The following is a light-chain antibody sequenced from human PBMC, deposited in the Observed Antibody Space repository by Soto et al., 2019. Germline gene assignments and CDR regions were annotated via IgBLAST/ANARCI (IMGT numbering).Light chain of an antibody. Sequence: EIVLTQSPCTLSLSPGERATLSCRASQSVSSSYLACYQQKPGQAPMLLIYGTSSRPTGIPDRFSGSGSGTEFTLTISSLEPEDVAVYYCQQYDSYPYTFGQGTKLEIK. V-gene: IGKV3-20*01. CDR3: QQYDSYPYT. CDR2: GTS. J-gene: IGKJ2*01. CDR1: QSVSSSY.